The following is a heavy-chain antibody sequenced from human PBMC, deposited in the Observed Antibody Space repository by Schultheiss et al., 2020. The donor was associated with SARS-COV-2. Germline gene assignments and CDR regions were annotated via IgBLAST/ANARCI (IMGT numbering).Heavy chain of an antibody. CDR2: ISWNSGSI. Sequence: GGSLRLSCAASGFTFDDYAMHWVRQAPGKGLEWVSGISWNSGSIGYADSVKGRFTISRDNAKNSLYLQMNSLRAEDTAVYYCARGHGSGSYRCYWGQGTLVTVSS. V-gene: IGHV3-9*01. J-gene: IGHJ4*02. CDR3: ARGHGSGSYRCY. D-gene: IGHD3-10*01. CDR1: GFTFDDYA.